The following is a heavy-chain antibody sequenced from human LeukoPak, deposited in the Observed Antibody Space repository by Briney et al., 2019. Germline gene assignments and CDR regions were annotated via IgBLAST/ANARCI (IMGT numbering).Heavy chain of an antibody. CDR3: AREVYVALLD. V-gene: IGHV3-33*01. D-gene: IGHD2-21*02. CDR2: VWYDGTVQ. J-gene: IGHJ4*02. CDR1: GFTFRGYG. Sequence: GGSLRLSCAASGFTFRGYGMHWVRQAPGKGLEWVAVVWYDGTVQYYADSVKGRFTISRDTSKNILYLQMDSLRADDTAVYFCAREVYVALLDWGQGTLVTVSS.